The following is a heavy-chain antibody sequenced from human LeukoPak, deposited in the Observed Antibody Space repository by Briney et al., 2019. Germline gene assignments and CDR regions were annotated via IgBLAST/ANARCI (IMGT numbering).Heavy chain of an antibody. Sequence: PSETLSLTCAVYGGSFSGYYWSWIRQPPGKGLEWIGEINHSGSTNYNPSLKSRVTISVDTSKNQFSLKLSSVTAADTAMYYCARGVEVVAATSFDYWGQGTLVTVSS. V-gene: IGHV4-34*01. D-gene: IGHD2-15*01. J-gene: IGHJ4*02. CDR1: GGSFSGYY. CDR3: ARGVEVVAATSFDY. CDR2: INHSGST.